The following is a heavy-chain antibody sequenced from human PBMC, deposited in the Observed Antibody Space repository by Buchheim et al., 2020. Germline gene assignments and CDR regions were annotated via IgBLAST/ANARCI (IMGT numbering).Heavy chain of an antibody. J-gene: IGHJ4*02. V-gene: IGHV4-39*01. Sequence: QLQLQESGPGLVKPSETLSLTCTVPGGSISSSSYYWGWIRQPPGKGLEWIGSIYYSGSTYYNPSLKSRVTISVDTSKNQFSLKLSSVTAADTAVYYCARGGRGYSSGWGGYWGQGTL. CDR1: GGSISSSSYY. D-gene: IGHD6-19*01. CDR3: ARGGRGYSSGWGGY. CDR2: IYYSGST.